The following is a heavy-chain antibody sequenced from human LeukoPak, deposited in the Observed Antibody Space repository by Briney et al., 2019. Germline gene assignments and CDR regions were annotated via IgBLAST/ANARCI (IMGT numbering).Heavy chain of an antibody. CDR1: GFTFSSYW. CDR3: ARDPMGATSWADY. Sequence: GGSLRLSCAASGFTFSSYWMSWVRQAPGKGLEWVANIKQDGSEKYYVDSVKGRFTISRDNAKNSLYLQMNSLRAEDTAVYYCARDPMGATSWADYWGQGTLVTVSS. V-gene: IGHV3-7*01. J-gene: IGHJ4*02. CDR2: IKQDGSEK. D-gene: IGHD1-26*01.